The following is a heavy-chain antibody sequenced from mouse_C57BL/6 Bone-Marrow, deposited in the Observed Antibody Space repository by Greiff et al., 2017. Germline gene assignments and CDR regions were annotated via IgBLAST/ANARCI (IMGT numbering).Heavy chain of an antibody. J-gene: IGHJ4*01. CDR1: GYTFTSYW. V-gene: IGHV1-74*01. CDR2: IHPSDSDT. Sequence: QVQLQQPGAELVKPGASVKVSCKASGYTFTSYWMHWVKQRPGQGLEWIGRIHPSDSDTNYNQKFKGKATLTVDKSSSTAYMQLSSLTSEDSAVYYCAMDIYYEYDGSRDLGRDYWGQGTSVTVSS. CDR3: AMDIYYEYDGSRDLGRDY. D-gene: IGHD2-4*01.